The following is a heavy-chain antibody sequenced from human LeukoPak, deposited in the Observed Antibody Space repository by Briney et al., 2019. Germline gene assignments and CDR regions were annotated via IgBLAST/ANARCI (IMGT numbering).Heavy chain of an antibody. CDR2: ISAYNGNT. V-gene: IGHV1-18*01. Sequence: GASVKVSCKASGYTFTSYGISWVRQAPGQGLEWMGWISAYNGNTNYAQKLQGRVTMTTDTSTSTAYMELRSLRSDDTAVYYRARGSPYYYDSSGLLYYFDYWGQGTLVTVSS. CDR1: GYTFTSYG. J-gene: IGHJ4*02. D-gene: IGHD3-22*01. CDR3: ARGSPYYYDSSGLLYYFDY.